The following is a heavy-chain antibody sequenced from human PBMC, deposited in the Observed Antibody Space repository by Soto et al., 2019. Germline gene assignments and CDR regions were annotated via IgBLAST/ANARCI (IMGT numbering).Heavy chain of an antibody. CDR3: ASSYGSGYRAFDY. CDR1: GDTFTFYS. CDR2: INPILSMS. V-gene: IGHV1-69*02. J-gene: IGHJ4*02. D-gene: IGHD3-10*01. Sequence: QVQLVQSGAEVKRPGSSVKVSCKASGDTFTFYSINWVRQAPGLGLEWMGRINPILSMSNYAQRFQGRVTMYADKSASTAYMELSSLRSEDTAIYYCASSYGSGYRAFDYWGQGALVTVSS.